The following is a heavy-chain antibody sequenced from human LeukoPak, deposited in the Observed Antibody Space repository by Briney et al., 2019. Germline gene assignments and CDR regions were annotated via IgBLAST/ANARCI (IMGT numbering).Heavy chain of an antibody. J-gene: IGHJ4*02. CDR1: GYSFSNYW. Sequence: GESLKISCKGSGYSFSNYWIGWVRQMPGKGLEWMGIIYPGDSDVRYSPSFQGQVTISADKSVSTAYLQWSSLQASDTAMYYCARQGYNSTWDRYLAYWAREPRSPSPQ. V-gene: IGHV5-51*01. CDR3: ARQGYNSTWDRYLAY. D-gene: IGHD6-13*01. CDR2: IYPGDSDV.